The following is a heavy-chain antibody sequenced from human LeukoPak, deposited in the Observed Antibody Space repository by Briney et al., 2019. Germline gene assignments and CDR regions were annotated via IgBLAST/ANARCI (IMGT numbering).Heavy chain of an antibody. CDR2: ISGSGGST. J-gene: IGHJ6*03. CDR1: GFTFSSYA. CDR3: ARLEGTIAIETVEVHKKVIKKYYYMDV. D-gene: IGHD2-21*01. Sequence: PSGGSLRLSCAASGFTFSSYAMSWVRQAPGKGLEWVSAISGSGGSTYYADSVKGRFTISRDNSKNTLYLQMNSLRVEDTAVYYCARLEGTIAIETVEVHKKVIKKYYYMDVWGKGTTVTVSS. V-gene: IGHV3-23*01.